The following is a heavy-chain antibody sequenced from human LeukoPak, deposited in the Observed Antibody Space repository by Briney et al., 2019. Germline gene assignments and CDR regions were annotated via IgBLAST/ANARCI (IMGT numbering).Heavy chain of an antibody. V-gene: IGHV1-3*01. CDR3: ARETRVGRWFDP. CDR2: INAGNGNT. CDR1: GYTFTSHA. J-gene: IGHJ5*02. Sequence: ASVKVSCKASGYTFTSHAMHWVRQAPGQRLEWMGWINAGNGNTKYSQKFQGRVTITRDTSASTAYMELSSLRSEDTAVYYCARETRVGRWFDPWGQGTLVTVSS. D-gene: IGHD1-1*01.